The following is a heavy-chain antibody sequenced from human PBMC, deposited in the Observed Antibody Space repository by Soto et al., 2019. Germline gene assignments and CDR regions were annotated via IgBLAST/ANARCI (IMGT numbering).Heavy chain of an antibody. D-gene: IGHD3-22*01. CDR1: GFTFSSYA. CDR3: AKDPLHQAMIVVAIDY. J-gene: IGHJ4*02. CDR2: ISGSGGST. Sequence: EVQLLESGGGLVQPGGSLRLSCAASGFTFSSYAMSWVRQAPGKGLEWVSAISGSGGSTYYADSVKGRFTISRDNSKDTLYLQTNSLRAEDTAVYYCAKDPLHQAMIVVAIDYWGQGTLVTVSS. V-gene: IGHV3-23*01.